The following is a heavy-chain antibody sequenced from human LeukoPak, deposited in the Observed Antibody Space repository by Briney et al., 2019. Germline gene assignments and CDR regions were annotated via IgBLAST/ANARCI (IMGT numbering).Heavy chain of an antibody. Sequence: PGGSLRLSCAASGFTVSSNYMSWVRQAPGKGLEWVSVIYSGGNTHYADSVKGRFTISRDNSKNTLYLQMNILRAEDTAVYYCARGVSNMVRGVFDYWGQGTLVTVSS. J-gene: IGHJ4*02. CDR3: ARGVSNMVRGVFDY. V-gene: IGHV3-53*01. CDR1: GFTVSSNY. CDR2: IYSGGNT. D-gene: IGHD3-10*01.